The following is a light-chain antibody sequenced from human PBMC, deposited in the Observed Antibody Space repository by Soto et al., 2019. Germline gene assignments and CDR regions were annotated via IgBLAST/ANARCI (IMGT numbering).Light chain of an antibody. CDR2: EVS. Sequence: QSALAQPPSASGSPGQSVTISCTGTSSDVGGYNYVSWYQQHPGKAPKLMIYEVSKRPSGVPDRFSSSKSGNTASLTVSGLQAEDEADYYCSSYAGSNINNYVFGTGTKVTVL. J-gene: IGLJ1*01. CDR3: SSYAGSNINNYV. V-gene: IGLV2-8*01. CDR1: SSDVGGYNY.